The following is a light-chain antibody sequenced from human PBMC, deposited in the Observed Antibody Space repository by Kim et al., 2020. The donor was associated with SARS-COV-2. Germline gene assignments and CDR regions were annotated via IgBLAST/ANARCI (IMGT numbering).Light chain of an antibody. CDR2: AAS. CDR1: QSISSY. CDR3: QQSYSTLPYT. Sequence: SVGDRVTITCRASQSISSYLNWYQQKPGKAPKLLIYAASSLQSGVPSRFSGSGSGTDFTLTISSLQPEDFATYYCQQSYSTLPYTFGQGTKLEI. J-gene: IGKJ2*01. V-gene: IGKV1-39*01.